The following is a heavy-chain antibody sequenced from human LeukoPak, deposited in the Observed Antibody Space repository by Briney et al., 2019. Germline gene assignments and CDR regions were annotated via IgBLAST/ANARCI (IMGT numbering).Heavy chain of an antibody. J-gene: IGHJ4*02. CDR3: ARDVDYANPRHDY. Sequence: PGGSLRLSCAASGFTFFNYWMSWVRQAPGKWLEWVANIDLEGSQRFYVDSLKGRFTISRDNANNLVYLQMNSLRAEDTAVYYCARDVDYANPRHDYWGQGTLVTVSS. CDR1: GFTFFNYW. D-gene: IGHD4/OR15-4a*01. V-gene: IGHV3-7*01. CDR2: IDLEGSQR.